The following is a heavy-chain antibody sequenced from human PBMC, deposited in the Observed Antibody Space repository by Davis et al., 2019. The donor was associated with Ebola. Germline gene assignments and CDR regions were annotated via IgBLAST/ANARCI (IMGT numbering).Heavy chain of an antibody. D-gene: IGHD3-9*01. V-gene: IGHV3-7*03. CDR2: IKQDGSEK. CDR1: GFTFSRYW. Sequence: PGGSLRLSCAASGFTFSRYWMSWVRQAPGKGLEWVANIKQDGSEKYYVDSVKGRFTISRDDSKNSLYLQMNSLKTEDTAVYYCARGYFDWLGAFDIWGQGTMVTVSS. J-gene: IGHJ3*02. CDR3: ARGYFDWLGAFDI.